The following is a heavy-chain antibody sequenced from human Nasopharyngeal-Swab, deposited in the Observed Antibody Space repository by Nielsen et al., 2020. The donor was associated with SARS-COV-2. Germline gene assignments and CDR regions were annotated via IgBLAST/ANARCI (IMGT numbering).Heavy chain of an antibody. J-gene: IGHJ6*02. Sequence: GGSLRLSCAASGFTFSSYSMNWVRQAPGKGLEWVSSISSSSSYIYYADSVKGRFTISRDNAKNSLYLQMNSLRAEDTAVYYCARDPHMDTAMDPYYYYGMDVWGQGTTVTVSS. CDR1: GFTFSSYS. D-gene: IGHD5-18*01. CDR3: ARDPHMDTAMDPYYYYGMDV. CDR2: ISSSSSYI. V-gene: IGHV3-21*01.